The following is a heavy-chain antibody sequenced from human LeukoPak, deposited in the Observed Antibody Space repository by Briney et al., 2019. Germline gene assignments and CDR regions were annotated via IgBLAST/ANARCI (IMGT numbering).Heavy chain of an antibody. J-gene: IGHJ4*02. CDR2: ISYDGSNK. CDR1: GFTFSSYG. Sequence: GGSLRLSCAASGFTFSSYGMHWVRQAPGKGLEWVAVISYDGSNKYYADSVKGRFTISRDNAKNSLYLQMNSLRAEDTAVYYCASFSRYSYGLFDYWGQGTLVTVSS. D-gene: IGHD5-18*01. V-gene: IGHV3-30*03. CDR3: ASFSRYSYGLFDY.